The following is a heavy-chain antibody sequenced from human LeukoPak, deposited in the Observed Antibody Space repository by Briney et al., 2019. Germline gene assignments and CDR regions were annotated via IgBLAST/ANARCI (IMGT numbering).Heavy chain of an antibody. D-gene: IGHD2/OR15-2a*01. J-gene: IGHJ6*04. CDR1: ARSTSGYF. Sequence: SETLSLTCAVYARSTSGYFGGWSRQPPGKGLGWVGYLYHTWSSIYNPALRSRVTMSVDVSENQFSLDVTSVTGADTAVYYCARHDPVGHFLRGMAVGGKGTTVTVSS. CDR3: ARHDPVGHFLRGMAV. CDR2: LYHTWSS. V-gene: IGHV4-59*08.